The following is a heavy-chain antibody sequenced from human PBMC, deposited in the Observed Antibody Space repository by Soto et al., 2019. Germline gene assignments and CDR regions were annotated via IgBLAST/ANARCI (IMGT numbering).Heavy chain of an antibody. V-gene: IGHV5-51*01. D-gene: IGHD3-10*01. CDR2: IYPGDSDT. Sequence: PGESLKISCKGSGYSFTSYWIGWVRQMPGKGPEWMGIIYPGDSDTRYSPSFQGQVTISADKSISTAYLQWSSLKASDTAMYYCAGGGVRGVITRTRDYYGTDVWGQGTTVTVFS. J-gene: IGHJ6*02. CDR3: AGGGVRGVITRTRDYYGTDV. CDR1: GYSFTSYW.